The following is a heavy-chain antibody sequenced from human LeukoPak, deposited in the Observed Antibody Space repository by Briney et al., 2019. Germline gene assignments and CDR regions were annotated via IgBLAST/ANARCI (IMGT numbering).Heavy chain of an antibody. CDR2: ISAYNGNT. CDR3: ASSGVLLWFGELLDHSSYNLVY. CDR1: GYTFTSYG. V-gene: IGHV1-18*01. D-gene: IGHD3-10*01. J-gene: IGHJ4*02. Sequence: ASVKVSCMASGYTFTSYGISWVRQAPGQGLEWMGWISAYNGNTNYAQKLQGRVTMTTDTSTSTAYMELRSLRSDDTAVYYCASSGVLLWFGELLDHSSYNLVYWGQGTLVTVSS.